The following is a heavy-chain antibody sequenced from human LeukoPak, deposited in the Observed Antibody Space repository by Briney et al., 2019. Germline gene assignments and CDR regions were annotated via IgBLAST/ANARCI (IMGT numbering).Heavy chain of an antibody. V-gene: IGHV3-30*02. CDR1: GFNFSSYG. CDR3: AKDRGWGLKLFDY. J-gene: IGHJ4*02. CDR2: IRYDGNNK. D-gene: IGHD1-26*01. Sequence: GSLRLSCAASGFNFSSYGMHWVRQAPGKGLEWVAFIRYDGNNKYYADSVKGRFTISRDNSKNTLYVQMNSLRAEDTAVYYCAKDRGWGLKLFDYWGQGTLVTVSS.